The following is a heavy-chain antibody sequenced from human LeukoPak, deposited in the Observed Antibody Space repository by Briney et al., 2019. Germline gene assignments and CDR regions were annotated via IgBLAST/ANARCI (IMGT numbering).Heavy chain of an antibody. CDR1: GGSISSYY. J-gene: IGHJ6*03. CDR2: IYTSGST. V-gene: IGHV4-4*07. CDR3: AKIHDSSGYYRDNYYYYMDV. D-gene: IGHD3-22*01. Sequence: PSETLSLTCTVSGGSISSYYWSWIRQPAGRGLEWIGRIYTSGSTNYNPSLKSRVTMSVDTSKNQFSLKLSSVTAADTAVYYCAKIHDSSGYYRDNYYYYMDVWGKGTTVTVSS.